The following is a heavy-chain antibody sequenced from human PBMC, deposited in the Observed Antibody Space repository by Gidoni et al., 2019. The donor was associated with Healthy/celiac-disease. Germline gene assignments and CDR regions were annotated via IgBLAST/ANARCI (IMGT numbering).Heavy chain of an antibody. CDR1: GGSISSSSYY. Sequence: QLQLQESGPGLVKPSATLSLTCTVSGGSISSSSYYWGWIRQPPGKGLEWIGSIYYSGSTYYNPSLKSRVTISVDTSKNQFSLKLSSVTAADTAVYYCARRSDYSLRFDPWGQGTLVTVSS. CDR3: ARRSDYSLRFDP. CDR2: IYYSGST. J-gene: IGHJ5*02. V-gene: IGHV4-39*01. D-gene: IGHD2-15*01.